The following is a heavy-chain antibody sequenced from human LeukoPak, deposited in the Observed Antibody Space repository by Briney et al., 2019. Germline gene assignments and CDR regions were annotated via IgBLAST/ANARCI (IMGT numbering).Heavy chain of an antibody. CDR2: IYSGGAT. D-gene: IGHD1-1*01. V-gene: IGHV3-53*01. Sequence: GGSLRLSCAASGLTVSNNYMSWVRQAPGKGLEWVSVIYSGGATYYADSVKGRFTISRDDSKNTLYLQMNSLRVEDTAVYYCAKTGNPATGDHWGQGTLVTVSS. J-gene: IGHJ4*02. CDR1: GLTVSNNY. CDR3: AKTGNPATGDH.